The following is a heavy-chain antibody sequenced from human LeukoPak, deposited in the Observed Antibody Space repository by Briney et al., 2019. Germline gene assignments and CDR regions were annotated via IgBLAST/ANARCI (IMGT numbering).Heavy chain of an antibody. D-gene: IGHD5-12*01. J-gene: IGHJ4*02. V-gene: IGHV1-69*04. CDR2: IIPIHGIA. Sequence: SVKVSCKASGGTFSSYAISWVRQAPGQGLEWMGRIIPIHGIANYAQKFQGRVTITADKSTSTAYMELSSLRSEDTAVYYCARDSGQHKGYDWSYWGQGTLVTVSS. CDR1: GGTFSSYA. CDR3: ARDSGQHKGYDWSY.